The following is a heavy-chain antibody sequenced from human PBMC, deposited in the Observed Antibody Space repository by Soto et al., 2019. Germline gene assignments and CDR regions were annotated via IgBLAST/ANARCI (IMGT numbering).Heavy chain of an antibody. V-gene: IGHV1-69*13. CDR1: GGTFSSYA. CDR2: IIPIFGTA. D-gene: IGHD6-19*01. J-gene: IGHJ4*02. CDR3: ARSPYIAVAGPYFDY. Sequence: SVKVSCKDSGGTFSSYAISWVRQAPGQGLEWMGGIIPIFGTANYAQKFQGRVTITADESTSTAYMELSSLRSEDTAVYYCARSPYIAVAGPYFDYWGQGTLVTVSS.